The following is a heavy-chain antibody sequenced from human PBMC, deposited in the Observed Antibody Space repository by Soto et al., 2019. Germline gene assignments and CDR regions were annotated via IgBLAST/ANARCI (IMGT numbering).Heavy chain of an antibody. J-gene: IGHJ4*02. CDR3: AKGGQLLVEGGGY. CDR2: ISWNSGSI. V-gene: IGHV3-9*01. Sequence: EVQLVKSGGGLVQPGRSLRLSCAASGFTFDDYAMHWVRQAPGKGLEWVSGISWNSGSIGYADSVKGRFTISRDNAKNSLYLQMNSLRAEDTALYYCAKGGQLLVEGGGYWGQGTLVTVSS. D-gene: IGHD2-2*01. CDR1: GFTFDDYA.